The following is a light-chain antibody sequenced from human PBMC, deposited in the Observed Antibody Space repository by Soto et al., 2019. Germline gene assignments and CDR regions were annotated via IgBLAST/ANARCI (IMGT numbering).Light chain of an antibody. Sequence: QSVLTQPASVSGSLGQSITISCTGTSSDVGGYNYVSWYQQHPGKAPKLMIYEVNIRPSGVSNRFSGSKSGNTASLTISGLQAEDEADYYCSSYTGSATYVFGTGTKATVL. J-gene: IGLJ1*01. CDR3: SSYTGSATYV. CDR1: SSDVGGYNY. CDR2: EVN. V-gene: IGLV2-14*01.